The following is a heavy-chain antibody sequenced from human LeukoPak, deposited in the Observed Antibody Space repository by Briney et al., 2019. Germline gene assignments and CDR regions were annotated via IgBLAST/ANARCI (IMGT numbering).Heavy chain of an antibody. V-gene: IGHV3-48*03. CDR1: GFTFSSYE. D-gene: IGHD3-9*01. CDR3: ARDIRDYDILTGYPDY. J-gene: IGHJ4*02. Sequence: GGSLRLSCAASGFTFSSYEMNWVRQAPGKGLEWVSYISSSGSTIYYADSVKGRFTISRDNAKNSLYLQMNSLRAEDTAVYYCARDIRDYDILTGYPDYWGQGTLVTVSS. CDR2: ISSSGSTI.